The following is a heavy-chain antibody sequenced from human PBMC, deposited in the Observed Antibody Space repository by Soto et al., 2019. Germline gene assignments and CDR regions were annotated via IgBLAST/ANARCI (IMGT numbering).Heavy chain of an antibody. CDR1: GGSISSYY. V-gene: IGHV4-4*07. D-gene: IGHD1-7*01. CDR2: IYTSGST. CDR3: ATRTTLIDYGMDV. Sequence: PSETLSLTCTVSGGSISSYYWSWIRQPAGKGLEWIGRIYTSGSTNYNPSLKSRVTMSVDTSKNQFSLKLGSVTAADTAVYYCATRTTLIDYGMDVWGQGTTLTVSS. J-gene: IGHJ6*02.